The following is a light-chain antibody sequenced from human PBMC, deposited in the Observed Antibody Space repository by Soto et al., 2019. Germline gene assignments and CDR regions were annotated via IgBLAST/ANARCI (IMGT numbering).Light chain of an antibody. J-gene: IGKJ1*01. CDR3: QQYNSYSLT. CDR2: DAS. CDR1: QTTSRW. Sequence: DIKLTQSPSTLSASLGDRVTITCRASQTTSRWLAWYQQKPGKAPNLLIYDASILETGVPSRFSGSGSGTEFTLTISSLQPDDFATYYCQQYNSYSLTFGQGTNVDI. V-gene: IGKV1-5*01.